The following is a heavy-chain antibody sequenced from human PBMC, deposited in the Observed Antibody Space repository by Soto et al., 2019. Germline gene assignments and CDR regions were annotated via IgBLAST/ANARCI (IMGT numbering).Heavy chain of an antibody. J-gene: IGHJ4*02. CDR1: GFTFSSYG. CDR3: AKDIGRGYSYGCIDY. V-gene: IGHV3-30*18. CDR2: ISYDGSNK. D-gene: IGHD5-18*01. Sequence: HHWWSMRLSFASSGFTFSSYGMHWVRQAPGKGLEWVAVISYDGSNKYYADSVKGRFTISRDNSKNTLYLQMNSLRAEDTAVYYCAKDIGRGYSYGCIDYWGQGTLVTVSS.